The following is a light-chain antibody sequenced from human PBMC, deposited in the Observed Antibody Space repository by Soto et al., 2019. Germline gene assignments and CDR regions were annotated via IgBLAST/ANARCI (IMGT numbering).Light chain of an antibody. CDR2: KAS. V-gene: IGKV1-5*03. Sequence: IQMTQSPSTLSASVGDRVNITCRASQSISSWLAWYQQKPGKAPKLLIYKASSLESGVPSRFSGSGSGTEFTLTIISLQPDDFATYYCQQYNNYPWTFGQGTKVDIK. J-gene: IGKJ1*01. CDR3: QQYNNYPWT. CDR1: QSISSW.